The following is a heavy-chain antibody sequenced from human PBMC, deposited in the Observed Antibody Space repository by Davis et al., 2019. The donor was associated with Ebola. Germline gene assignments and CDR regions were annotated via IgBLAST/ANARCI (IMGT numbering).Heavy chain of an antibody. CDR3: ARGRPHEYYDSSGYFSQGYYFDY. CDR1: GGSISSYY. CDR2: FYYSGST. D-gene: IGHD3-22*01. J-gene: IGHJ4*02. V-gene: IGHV4-59*01. Sequence: PGGSLRLSCTVSGGSISSYYWSWIRQPPGKGLEWIGYFYYSGSTNYNPSIKSRVTISVDTSKNQFSLKLSSVTAADTAVYYCARGRPHEYYDSSGYFSQGYYFDYWGQGTLVTVSS.